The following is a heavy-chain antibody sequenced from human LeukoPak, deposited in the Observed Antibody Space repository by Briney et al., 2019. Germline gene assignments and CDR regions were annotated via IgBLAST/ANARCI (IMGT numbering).Heavy chain of an antibody. CDR3: ARASCGGGTCYDSRGWFDP. J-gene: IGHJ5*02. V-gene: IGHV4-39*07. CDR1: GGSISYSNSY. CDR2: IYFSGST. D-gene: IGHD2-15*01. Sequence: PSETLSLTCTVSGGSISYSNSYWGWLRQPPGMGLEWIGNIYFSGSTYYKQSLKSRVTISVDTSKNQFSLKLRSVTAADTAVYYCARASCGGGTCYDSRGWFDPWGQGTLVTVSS.